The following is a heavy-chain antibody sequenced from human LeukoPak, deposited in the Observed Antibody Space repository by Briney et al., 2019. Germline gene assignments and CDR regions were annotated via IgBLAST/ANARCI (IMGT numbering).Heavy chain of an antibody. Sequence: PGRSLRLSCAASGFTFSSYGMHWVRQAPGKGLEWVAVIWYDGSNKYYADSVKGRFTISRDNSKNTLYLQMNSLRAEDTAVYYCAKDGYRASTVTTRGYWGQGTLVTVSS. J-gene: IGHJ4*02. D-gene: IGHD4-17*01. CDR1: GFTFSSYG. V-gene: IGHV3-33*06. CDR3: AKDGYRASTVTTRGY. CDR2: IWYDGSNK.